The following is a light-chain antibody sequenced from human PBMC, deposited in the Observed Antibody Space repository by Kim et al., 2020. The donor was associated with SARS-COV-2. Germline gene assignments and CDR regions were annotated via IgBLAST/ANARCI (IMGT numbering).Light chain of an antibody. CDR2: GAS. CDR3: QQYGSSPPT. CDR1: QSVSSSY. J-gene: IGKJ1*01. Sequence: LPGESATLSCRASQSVSSSYLAWYQQKPGQAPRLLIYGASSRATRIPDRFSGSGSGTDFTITISRLEPEEFAVYYCQQYGSSPPTFGQGTKVDIK. V-gene: IGKV3-20*01.